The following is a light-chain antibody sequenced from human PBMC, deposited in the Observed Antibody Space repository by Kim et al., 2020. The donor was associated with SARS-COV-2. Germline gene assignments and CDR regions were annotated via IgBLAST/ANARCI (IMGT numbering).Light chain of an antibody. Sequence: EIVMTQSPATLSVSPGDRVTLSCRASQSVSSNLAWYQHKPGQGPRLLIYDASTRATGISARFRGSGSGTEFTLSINSLQSEDSAVYYCHQYNSWPRDTFGQGTKLEI. J-gene: IGKJ2*01. CDR1: QSVSSN. V-gene: IGKV3-15*01. CDR2: DAS. CDR3: HQYNSWPRDT.